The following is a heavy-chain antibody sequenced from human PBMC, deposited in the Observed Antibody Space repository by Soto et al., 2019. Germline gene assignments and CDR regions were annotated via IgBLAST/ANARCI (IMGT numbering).Heavy chain of an antibody. CDR2: IYYTGST. D-gene: IGHD6-19*01. V-gene: IGHV4-39*07. CDR1: GGSIISSGYY. J-gene: IGHJ4*02. Sequence: SETLSLTCPVSGGSIISSGYYWGWIRQPPGKGLEWIGSIYYTGSTYYNPSLKSRVTISVDTSKNQFSLRLSRLRSDDTAVYYCAREVVAVAGTVGYFDYWGQGTLVTVSS. CDR3: AREVVAVAGTVGYFDY.